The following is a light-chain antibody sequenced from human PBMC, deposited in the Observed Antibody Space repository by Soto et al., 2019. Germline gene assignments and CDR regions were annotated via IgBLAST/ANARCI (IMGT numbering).Light chain of an antibody. V-gene: IGKV3-15*01. CDR2: GAS. CDR3: QQYNNWLWT. CDR1: QNISSN. Sequence: EIVMTQSPATLSVSPGARATLSCRASQNISSNLAWYQHKPGQAPRVRIDGASTRATGIPASFSVSGSVTEFTPSNSSLQSEDFADYYDQQYNNWLWTFGQGTKVEIK. J-gene: IGKJ1*01.